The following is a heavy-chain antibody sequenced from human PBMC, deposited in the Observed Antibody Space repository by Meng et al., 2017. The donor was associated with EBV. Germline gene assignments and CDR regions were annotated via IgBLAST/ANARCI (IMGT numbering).Heavy chain of an antibody. J-gene: IGHJ4*02. D-gene: IGHD3-10*01. Sequence: QWQVQQSGAEVKRPGSAVEISCKTSGGPFRSDAVSWVRQGPGQGLEWLGGLIPMSGAPHYAQKFQDRVTITADGYTRTHYMELSSLRSDDTAMYYCVSESGRGFTPDFWGQGTLVTVSS. CDR2: LIPMSGAP. V-gene: IGHV1-69*01. CDR3: VSESGRGFTPDF. CDR1: GGPFRSDA.